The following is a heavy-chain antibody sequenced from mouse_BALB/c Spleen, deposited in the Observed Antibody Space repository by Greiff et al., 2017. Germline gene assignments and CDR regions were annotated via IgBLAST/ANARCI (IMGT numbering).Heavy chain of an antibody. CDR2: IYPSDSYT. CDR3: KREEGWDYDYHYAMDY. D-gene: IGHD2-4*01. CDR1: GYTFTSYW. V-gene: IGHV1-69*02. Sequence: QVQLQQPGAELVRPGASVKLSCKASGYTFTSYWINWVKQRPGQGLEWIGNIYPSDSYTNYNQKFKDKATLTVDKSSSTAYMQLSSPTSEDSAVYYCKREEGWDYDYHYAMDYWGQGTSVTVPS. J-gene: IGHJ4*01.